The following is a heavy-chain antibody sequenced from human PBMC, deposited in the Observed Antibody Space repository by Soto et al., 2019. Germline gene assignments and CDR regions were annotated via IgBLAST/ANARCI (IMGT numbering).Heavy chain of an antibody. CDR2: ISYDGSNK. Sequence: GGPLRLSCAASGFTFSSYAMHWVRQAPGKGLEWVAVISYDGSNKYYADSVKGRFTISRDNSKNTLYLQMNSLRAEDTAVYYCARDPDSSGYYASDAFDIWGQGTMVTVSS. D-gene: IGHD3-22*01. CDR1: GFTFSSYA. V-gene: IGHV3-30-3*01. CDR3: ARDPDSSGYYASDAFDI. J-gene: IGHJ3*02.